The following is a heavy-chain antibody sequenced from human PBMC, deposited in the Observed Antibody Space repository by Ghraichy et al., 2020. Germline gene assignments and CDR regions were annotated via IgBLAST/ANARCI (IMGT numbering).Heavy chain of an antibody. CDR1: GGSISSSSYY. D-gene: IGHD3-10*01. V-gene: IGHV4-39*01. CDR3: ARQDVLVRGVLDY. Sequence: ETLSLTCTVSGGSISSSSYYWGWIRQPPGKGLEWIGSIYYSGSTYYNPSLKSRVTISVDTSKNQFSLKLSSVTAADTAVYYCARQDVLVRGVLDYWGQGTLVTVSS. CDR2: IYYSGST. J-gene: IGHJ4*02.